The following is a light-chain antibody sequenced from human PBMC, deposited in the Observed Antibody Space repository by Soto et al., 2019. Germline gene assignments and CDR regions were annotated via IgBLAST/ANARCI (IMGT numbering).Light chain of an antibody. CDR2: EGS. CDR1: SSDVGSYNL. Sequence: QSALTQPASVSGSPGQSITISCTGTSSDVGSYNLFSWYQQQPGKAPKLMIYEGSQRPAGLSNRFSGSKSGNTASLTISVLQDDDEADYYCGSDAGISTLVFGGGTKLTVL. CDR3: GSDAGISTLV. V-gene: IGLV2-23*01. J-gene: IGLJ2*01.